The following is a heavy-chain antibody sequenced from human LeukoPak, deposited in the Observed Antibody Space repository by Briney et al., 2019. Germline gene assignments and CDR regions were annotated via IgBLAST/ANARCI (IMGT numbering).Heavy chain of an antibody. CDR1: GFTFRSYA. CDR3: ARRLSLRFDAFAV. Sequence: SGGSLRLSCAASGFTFRSYAMNWVRQAPGKGLEWVSSMSDIGPNTYYADSVKGRFTISRDTSKNTLLLQMNSLRGDDTALYFCARRLSLRFDAFAVWGPGTVVTVSS. J-gene: IGHJ3*01. V-gene: IGHV3-23*01. D-gene: IGHD3-3*01. CDR2: MSDIGPNT.